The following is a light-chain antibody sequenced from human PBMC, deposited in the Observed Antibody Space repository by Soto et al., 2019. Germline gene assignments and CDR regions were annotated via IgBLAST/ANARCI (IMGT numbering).Light chain of an antibody. CDR2: GAS. CDR1: QSISSN. CDR3: HQYNNWPLT. Sequence: EIVMTESPATLSVSPGERATLSCRASQSISSNLAWYQQKPGQAPRLLISGASTRATGIPARFSGSGSGTEFTLTITILQSEDFAVYYCHQYNNWPLTFGGGTKVEIK. V-gene: IGKV3-15*01. J-gene: IGKJ4*01.